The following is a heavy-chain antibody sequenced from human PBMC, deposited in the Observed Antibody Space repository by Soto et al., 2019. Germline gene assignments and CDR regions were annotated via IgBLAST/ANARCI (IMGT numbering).Heavy chain of an antibody. J-gene: IGHJ6*02. CDR3: ARPQDYYGSGSYYYGMDV. CDR2: IDPSDSYT. Sequence: GESLKISCKGSGYSFTSYWISWVRQMPGKGLEWVGRIDPSDSYTNYSPSFQGHVTISADKSISTAYLQWSSLKASDTAMYYCARPQDYYGSGSYYYGMDVWGQGTTVTVSS. V-gene: IGHV5-10-1*01. D-gene: IGHD3-10*01. CDR1: GYSFTSYW.